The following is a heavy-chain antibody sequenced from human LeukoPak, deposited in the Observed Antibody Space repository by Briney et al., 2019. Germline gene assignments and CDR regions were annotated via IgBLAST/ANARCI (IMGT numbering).Heavy chain of an antibody. Sequence: PSETLSLSCTVSGGSISSSTYYWGWIRQPPGKGLEWIGSIAYSGSTFYNPSLKIRVTISVDVSKNQFSLKLTSVTAADTAVYYCARVRLYDSSWFDPWGQGTLVTVSS. CDR1: GGSISSSTYY. V-gene: IGHV4-39*07. J-gene: IGHJ5*02. CDR3: ARVRLYDSSWFDP. D-gene: IGHD3-22*01. CDR2: IAYSGST.